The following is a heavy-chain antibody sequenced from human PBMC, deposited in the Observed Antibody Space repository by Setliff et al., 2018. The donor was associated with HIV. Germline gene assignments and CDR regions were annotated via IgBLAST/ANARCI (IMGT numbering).Heavy chain of an antibody. CDR3: ARRGYCSGGSCLRSSDDY. CDR2: ISSSSSTI. D-gene: IGHD2-15*01. CDR1: GFTFSSYS. V-gene: IGHV3-48*01. J-gene: IGHJ4*02. Sequence: PGGSLRLSCAASGFTFSSYSMNWVRQAPGKGLEWVSYISSSSSTIYYADSVKGRFTISRDNAKNSLYLQMNSLRAEDTAVYYCARRGYCSGGSCLRSSDDYWGQGTLVTVSS.